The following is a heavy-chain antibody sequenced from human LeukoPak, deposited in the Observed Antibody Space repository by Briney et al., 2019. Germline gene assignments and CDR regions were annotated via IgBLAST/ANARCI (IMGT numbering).Heavy chain of an antibody. Sequence: PSQTLSLTCTASGDSISSGDYYWSWIRQPAGTGLEWIGSIYHSGSTYYNPSLKSRVTISVDTSKNQFSLKLSSVTAADTAVYYCARDLLPPGSCLFDYWGQGTLVTVSS. CDR1: GDSISSGDYY. D-gene: IGHD2-15*01. CDR3: ARDLLPPGSCLFDY. V-gene: IGHV4-61*02. J-gene: IGHJ4*02. CDR2: IYHSGST.